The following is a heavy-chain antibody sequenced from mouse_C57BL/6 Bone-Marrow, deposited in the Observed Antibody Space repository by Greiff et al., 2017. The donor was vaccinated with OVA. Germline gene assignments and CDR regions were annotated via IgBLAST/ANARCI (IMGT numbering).Heavy chain of an antibody. CDR1: GFTFSSYG. Sequence: EVQLQESGGDLVKPGGSLKLSCAASGFTFSSYGMSWVRQTPDKRLEWVATISSGGSYTYYPDSVKGRFTISRDNAKNTLYLQMSSLKSEDTAMYYDARHGVYYGGSSYVDAMDYGGQGTSVTVSS. CDR3: ARHGVYYGGSSYVDAMDY. J-gene: IGHJ4*01. CDR2: ISSGGSYT. D-gene: IGHD1-1*01. V-gene: IGHV5-6*01.